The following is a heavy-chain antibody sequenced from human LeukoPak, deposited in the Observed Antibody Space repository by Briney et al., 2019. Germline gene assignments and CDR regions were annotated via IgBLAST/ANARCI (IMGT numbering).Heavy chain of an antibody. D-gene: IGHD3-10*01. CDR3: ARDMVR. CDR1: GFTFSSYA. CDR2: ISYDGSNK. Sequence: GGSLILSCAASGFTFSSYAMHWVRQAPGKGLEWVAVISYDGSNKYYADSVKGRFTISRDNSKNTLYLQMNSLRAEDTAVYYCARDMVRWGQGTLVTVSS. J-gene: IGHJ4*02. V-gene: IGHV3-30-3*01.